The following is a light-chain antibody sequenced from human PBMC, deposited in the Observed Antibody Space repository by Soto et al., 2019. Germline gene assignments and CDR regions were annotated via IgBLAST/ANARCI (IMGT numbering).Light chain of an antibody. V-gene: IGKV4-1*01. Sequence: DIVMTQSPDSLTVSLGERATINCKSSQSLLYSFNNKNYLAWYQQKPGQPPKLLIHWASNREFGVPDRISGSGSGTDFTLTISSLQTEDVAVYYCQQYYETLWTFGQGTKVEIK. CDR1: QSLLYSFNNKNY. CDR3: QQYYETLWT. J-gene: IGKJ1*01. CDR2: WAS.